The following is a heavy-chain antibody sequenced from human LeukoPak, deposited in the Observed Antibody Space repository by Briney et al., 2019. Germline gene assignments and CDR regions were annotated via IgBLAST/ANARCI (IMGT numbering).Heavy chain of an antibody. V-gene: IGHV4-61*02. J-gene: IGHJ4*02. CDR1: GGSISSGSYY. Sequence: SETLSLTCTVSGGSISSGSYYWSWIRQPAGKGLERIGRIYTSGSTNYNPSLKSRVTISVDTSKNQFSLKLSSVTAADTAVYYCASSGSFRQQLVKWGQGTLVTVSS. CDR2: IYTSGST. CDR3: ASSGSFRQQLVK. D-gene: IGHD6-13*01.